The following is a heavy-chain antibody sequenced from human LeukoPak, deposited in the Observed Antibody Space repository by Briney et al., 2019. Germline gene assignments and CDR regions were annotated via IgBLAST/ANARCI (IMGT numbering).Heavy chain of an antibody. D-gene: IGHD3-16*02. CDR1: GFTFSSYW. V-gene: IGHV3-7*01. CDR3: ARDSTSYYDYVWGSYRPYFDY. J-gene: IGHJ4*02. Sequence: PGGSLRLSCAASGFTFSSYWMSWVRQAPGKGLEWVANIKQDGSEKYYVDSVKGRFTISRDNAKNSLYLQMNSLRAEDTAVYYCARDSTSYYDYVWGSYRPYFDYWGQGTLVTVSS. CDR2: IKQDGSEK.